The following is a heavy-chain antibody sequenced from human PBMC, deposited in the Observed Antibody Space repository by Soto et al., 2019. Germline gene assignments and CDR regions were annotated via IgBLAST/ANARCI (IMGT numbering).Heavy chain of an antibody. Sequence: SETLSLTCTVSGGSISSGDYYWSWIRQPPGKGLEWIGYIYYSGSTYYNPSLKSRVTISVDTSKNQFSLKLSSVTAADTAVYYCARERPDGARLDPWGQGTVVTVS. CDR2: IYYSGST. V-gene: IGHV4-30-4*01. J-gene: IGHJ5*02. D-gene: IGHD6-6*01. CDR1: GGSISSGDYY. CDR3: ARERPDGARLDP.